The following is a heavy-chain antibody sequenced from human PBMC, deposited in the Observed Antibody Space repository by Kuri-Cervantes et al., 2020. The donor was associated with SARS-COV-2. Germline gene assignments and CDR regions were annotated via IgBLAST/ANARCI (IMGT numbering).Heavy chain of an antibody. CDR3: VRHEAGEMVY. D-gene: IGHD7-27*01. V-gene: IGHV4-38-2*01. CDR2: MYHSGST. Sequence: SETLSLTCAVSGYSISSGYYWGWIRQPPVKGLEWIGSMYHSGSTYYNLSLKSRVTISVDTSKDRFSLKLSSVTAADTAVYYCVRHEAGEMVYWGQGTLVTDSS. CDR1: GYSISSGYY. J-gene: IGHJ4*02.